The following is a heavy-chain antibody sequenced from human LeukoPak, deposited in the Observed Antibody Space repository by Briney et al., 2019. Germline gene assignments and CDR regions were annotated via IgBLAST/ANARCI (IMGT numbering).Heavy chain of an antibody. J-gene: IGHJ4*02. Sequence: PGGSLRLSCAASGFTFSSYSMHWVRQAPGKGLEWVAVISYDGIKKYYGDSVKGRFTISRDNSRNTLHVEMDSLRAEDTAVYYCARDHGYGSGTYLDHWGQGTLVTVSS. CDR1: GFTFSSYS. V-gene: IGHV3-30*01. CDR3: ARDHGYGSGTYLDH. D-gene: IGHD3-10*01. CDR2: ISYDGIKK.